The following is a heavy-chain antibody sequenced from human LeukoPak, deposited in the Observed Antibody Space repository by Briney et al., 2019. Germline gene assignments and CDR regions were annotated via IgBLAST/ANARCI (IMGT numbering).Heavy chain of an antibody. CDR2: IKQDGSEK. CDR3: ARESIAVAGTRTYYYYYYMDV. Sequence: GGSLRLSCAASGFTFSSYWMSWVRQAPGKGLEWVANIKQDGSEKYYVDSVKGRFTISRDNAKNSLYLQMNSLRAEDTAVYYCARESIAVAGTRTYYYYYYMDVWGKGTRSPSP. D-gene: IGHD6-19*01. CDR1: GFTFSSYW. J-gene: IGHJ6*03. V-gene: IGHV3-7*01.